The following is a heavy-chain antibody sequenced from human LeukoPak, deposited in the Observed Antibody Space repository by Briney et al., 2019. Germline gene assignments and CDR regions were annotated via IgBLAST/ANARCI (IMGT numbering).Heavy chain of an antibody. V-gene: IGHV1-18*04. CDR3: AREVVATIQATFGAFDI. D-gene: IGHD5-12*01. CDR1: GHTFTSYY. Sequence: ASVKVSCKASGHTFTSYYMHWVRQAPGQGLEWMGWVSSHNGDTNYAQNLQGRVTMTTDTSTSTVYMELRSLRYDDTAVYYCAREVVATIQATFGAFDIWGQGTMVTVSS. J-gene: IGHJ3*02. CDR2: VSSHNGDT.